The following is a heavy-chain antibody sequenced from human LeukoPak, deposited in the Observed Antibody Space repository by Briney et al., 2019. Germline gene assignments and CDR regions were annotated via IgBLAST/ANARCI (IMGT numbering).Heavy chain of an antibody. J-gene: IGHJ4*02. CDR3: ARDGYSYGTAHDY. V-gene: IGHV3-21*01. CDR1: GFTFSSYS. CDR2: ISSSSSYI. Sequence: GGSLRLSCAASGFTFSSYSMNWVRQAPGKGLEWVSSISSSSSYIYYADSVKGRFTISRDNAKNSLYLQMNSLRAEDTAVYYCARDGYSYGTAHDYWGQGTLVTFSS. D-gene: IGHD5-18*01.